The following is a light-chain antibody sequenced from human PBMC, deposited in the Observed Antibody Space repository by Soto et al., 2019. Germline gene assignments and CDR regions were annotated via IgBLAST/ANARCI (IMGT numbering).Light chain of an antibody. CDR2: DAS. J-gene: IGKJ1*01. V-gene: IGKV1-5*01. Sequence: DIQMTQSPSTLSASVGDRLTITCRASQSVSWWLAWYQQKPGKAPKLLIYDASTLESGVPLRFSGSGSGTEFTLTISSLQPDGVATYYCQQYNNFRWTFGQGTKVEIK. CDR1: QSVSWW. CDR3: QQYNNFRWT.